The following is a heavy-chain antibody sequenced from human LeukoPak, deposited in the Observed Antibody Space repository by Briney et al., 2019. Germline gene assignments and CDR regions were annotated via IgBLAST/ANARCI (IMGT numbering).Heavy chain of an antibody. CDR3: ARDSGGYDSDDY. J-gene: IGHJ4*02. Sequence: SETLSLTCAVYGGSFSGYYWSWIRQPPGKGLEWIGEINHSGSTNYNPSLKSRVTISVDTSKNQFSLKLSSVTAADTDVYYCARDSGGYDSDDYWGQGTLVTVSS. D-gene: IGHD3-16*01. V-gene: IGHV4-34*01. CDR2: INHSGST. CDR1: GGSFSGYY.